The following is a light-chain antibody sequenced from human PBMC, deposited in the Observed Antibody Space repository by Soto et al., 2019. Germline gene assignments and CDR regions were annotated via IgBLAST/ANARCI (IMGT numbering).Light chain of an antibody. CDR3: QSYDSRLRTSV. J-gene: IGLJ7*01. CDR2: GNN. CDR1: SSNIGAGYD. Sequence: QSVLTQPPSVSGAPGQRVTISCTGSSSNIGAGYDVHWYQQLPGTAPTLLIYGNNNRPSGVPDRFSGSNSGTSASLAITGLQAEDEADYYCQSYDSRLRTSVFGGGTQLTVL. V-gene: IGLV1-40*01.